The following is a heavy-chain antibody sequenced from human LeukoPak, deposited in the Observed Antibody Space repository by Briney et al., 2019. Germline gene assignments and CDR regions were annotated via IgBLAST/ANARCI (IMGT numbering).Heavy chain of an antibody. CDR2: ISSSSSTI. Sequence: SGGSLRLSCAASGFTFSSYSMNWVRQAPGKGLEWVSYISSSSSTIYYADSVKGRFTISRDNSKNTLYLQMNSLRAEDTAVYYCAKGNYYDSSGYPHYWGQGTLVTVSS. V-gene: IGHV3-48*01. D-gene: IGHD3-22*01. J-gene: IGHJ4*02. CDR3: AKGNYYDSSGYPHY. CDR1: GFTFSSYS.